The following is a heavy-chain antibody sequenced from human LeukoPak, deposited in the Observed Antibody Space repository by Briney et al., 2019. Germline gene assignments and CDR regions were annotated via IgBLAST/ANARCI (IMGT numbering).Heavy chain of an antibody. CDR2: IYPNNGGT. CDR3: ARDGDSVMVEFDY. D-gene: IGHD5-18*01. Sequence: GASVKVSCKASGYTFTGYYMHWVRQAPGQGLEWMGWIYPNNGGTNYAQKFQGRVTMTRDTSISTAYMELSRLRSDDTAVYYCARDGDSVMVEFDYWGQGTLVTVSS. CDR1: GYTFTGYY. J-gene: IGHJ4*02. V-gene: IGHV1-2*02.